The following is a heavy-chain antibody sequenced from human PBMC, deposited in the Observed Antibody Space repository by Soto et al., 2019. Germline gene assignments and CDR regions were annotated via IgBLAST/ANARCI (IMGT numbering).Heavy chain of an antibody. CDR2: IYYTGKT. CDR3: GRDLTSNANCIDP. D-gene: IGHD2-2*01. J-gene: IGHJ5*02. CDR1: GDYIHVGGYY. Sequence: HSETLSLTCSVSGDYIHVGGYYWTWIRQRPGKGLEWMGYIYYTGKTYYNPSLESRLTMSVDRSKNQFSLRLTSVTAADTAVYFCGRDLTSNANCIDPWGQGTLVTVSS. V-gene: IGHV4-30-4*01.